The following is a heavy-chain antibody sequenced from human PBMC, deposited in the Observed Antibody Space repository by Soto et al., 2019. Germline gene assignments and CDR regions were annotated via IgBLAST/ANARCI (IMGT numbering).Heavy chain of an antibody. D-gene: IGHD3-10*01. Sequence: GSLRLSCAASGLTFSNYTMHWVRQAPGKGLEWVALISYDEIDKYFADAVKGRFTTSRDNSKNTLYLQMDSLRAEDTAVYYCAGRSGSSDYWGRGTLVTASS. CDR2: ISYDEIDK. V-gene: IGHV3-30*04. CDR3: AGRSGSSDY. CDR1: GLTFSNYT. J-gene: IGHJ4*02.